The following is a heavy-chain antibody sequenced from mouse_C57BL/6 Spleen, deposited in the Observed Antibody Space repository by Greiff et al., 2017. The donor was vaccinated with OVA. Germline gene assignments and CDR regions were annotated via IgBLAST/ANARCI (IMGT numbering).Heavy chain of an antibody. CDR3: ARSLIYYYGSSFAY. CDR2: IRNKANGYTT. D-gene: IGHD1-1*01. J-gene: IGHJ3*01. Sequence: VQLKESGGGLVQPGGSLSLSCAASGFTFTDYYMSWVRQPPGKALEWLGFIRNKANGYTTEYSASVKGRFTISRDNSQSILYLQMNALRAEDSATYYCARSLIYYYGSSFAYWGQGTLVTVSA. V-gene: IGHV7-3*01. CDR1: GFTFTDYY.